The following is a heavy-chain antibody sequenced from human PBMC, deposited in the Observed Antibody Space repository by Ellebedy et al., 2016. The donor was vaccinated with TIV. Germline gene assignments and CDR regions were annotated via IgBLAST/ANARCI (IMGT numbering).Heavy chain of an antibody. CDR3: APDTSSKGFKY. CDR1: GYNFTNYD. D-gene: IGHD5-18*01. V-gene: IGHV1-2*02. CDR2: INLNSGGT. Sequence: ASVKVSXKASGYNFTNYDINWVRQAAGQGLEWMGWINLNSGGTNYAQKFRGRASMSGDTSISTAYMELSSLRSDDTAVYYCAPDTSSKGFKYWGQGTLVTVSS. J-gene: IGHJ4*02.